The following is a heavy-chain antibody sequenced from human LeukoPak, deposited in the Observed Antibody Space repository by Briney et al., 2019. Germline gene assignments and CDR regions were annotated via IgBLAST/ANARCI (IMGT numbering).Heavy chain of an antibody. CDR3: ARGGPSGAFDY. CDR2: ISSSSYI. J-gene: IGHJ4*02. D-gene: IGHD3-10*01. CDR1: GFTFSSYS. Sequence: GGSLRLSCAASGFTFSSYSMNWVRQAPGKGLEWVSSISSSSYIYYADSVKGRFTISRDNAKNSLYLQMNSLRAEDTAVYYCARGGPSGAFDYWGQGTLVTVSS. V-gene: IGHV3-21*01.